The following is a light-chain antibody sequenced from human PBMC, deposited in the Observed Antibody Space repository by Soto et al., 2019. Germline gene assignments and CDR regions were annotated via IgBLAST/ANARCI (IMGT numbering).Light chain of an antibody. Sequence: VLTQSPATLSLSPGDRATLSCRASQSVNNFLAWYQQKPGQTPRLLIYDASKRATGIPGRFVGSGSGTDFTLTISSLEPEDFAVYYCQQRSNWPPALSLGGGTKVDIK. V-gene: IGKV3-11*01. CDR1: QSVNNF. J-gene: IGKJ4*01. CDR3: QQRSNWPPALS. CDR2: DAS.